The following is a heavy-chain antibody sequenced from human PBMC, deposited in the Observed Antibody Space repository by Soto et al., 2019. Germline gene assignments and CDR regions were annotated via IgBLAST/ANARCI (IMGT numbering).Heavy chain of an antibody. CDR3: AKDGFAMVGGPTDY. CDR1: GFTFSSYW. J-gene: IGHJ4*02. V-gene: IGHV3-7*03. Sequence: GGSLRLSCAASGFTFSSYWMSWVRQAPGKGLEWVANIKQDGSEKYYVDSVKGRFTISRDNSKNTLYLQMNSLRAEDTAVYYCAKDGFAMVGGPTDYWGQGTLVTVSS. CDR2: IKQDGSEK. D-gene: IGHD3-10*02.